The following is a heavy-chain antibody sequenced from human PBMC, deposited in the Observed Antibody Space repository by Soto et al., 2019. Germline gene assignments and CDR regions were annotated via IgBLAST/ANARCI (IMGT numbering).Heavy chain of an antibody. CDR1: GFTFSSYA. D-gene: IGHD1-1*01. Sequence: GGSLRLSCAASGFTFSSYAMHWVRQAPGKGLEWVAVIAYDGRNKYYADSVKGRFTISRDNSKNTLYLQMNSLRIEDTAVYYCAREMERVFDYWGQGTLVTVSS. J-gene: IGHJ4*01. V-gene: IGHV3-30*04. CDR2: IAYDGRNK. CDR3: AREMERVFDY.